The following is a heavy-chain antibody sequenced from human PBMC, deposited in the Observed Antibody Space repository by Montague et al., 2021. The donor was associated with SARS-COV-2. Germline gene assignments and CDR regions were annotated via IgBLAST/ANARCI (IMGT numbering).Heavy chain of an antibody. Sequence: SETLSLTCTVSGGSISSYYLSWIRQPPGKGLEWIGYIYYSGSSNYNPSLKSRVTISIDTSKNQFSLNLNSVTAADGAVYYCASPGGYCSGGSCYYVYWGQGTLVTVSS. CDR1: GGSISSYY. CDR3: ASPGGYCSGGSCYYVY. CDR2: IYYSGSS. J-gene: IGHJ4*02. V-gene: IGHV4-59*01. D-gene: IGHD2-15*01.